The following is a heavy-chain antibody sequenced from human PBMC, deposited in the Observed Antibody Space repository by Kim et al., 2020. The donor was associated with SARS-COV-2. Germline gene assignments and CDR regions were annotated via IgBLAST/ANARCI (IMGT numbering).Heavy chain of an antibody. D-gene: IGHD3-10*01. V-gene: IGHV4-59*13. J-gene: IGHJ6*02. CDR3: ARGYGGYYYYGMDV. CDR2: IYYSGST. Sequence: SETLSLNCTVSGGSIRSYYWNWIRQPPGKGLEWIGYIYYSGSTRYNPSLKSRVTISVDTSKNHFSLKLSSVTAADTAVYYCARGYGGYYYYGMDVWVQGTTVTVSS. CDR1: GGSIRSYY.